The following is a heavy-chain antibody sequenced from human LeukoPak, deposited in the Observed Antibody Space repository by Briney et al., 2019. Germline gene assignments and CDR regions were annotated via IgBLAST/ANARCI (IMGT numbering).Heavy chain of an antibody. CDR3: ARDWGDYDAFDI. CDR2: IYPSGST. J-gene: IGHJ3*02. V-gene: IGHV4-4*07. CDR1: GGSISSYY. Sequence: SETLSLTCTVSGGSISSYYWTWIRQPAGKGLEWIGRIYPSGSTNYNPSLKSRVTISVDTSKNQFSLKLSSVTAADTAVYYCARDWGDYDAFDIWGQGTMVTVSS. D-gene: IGHD4-17*01.